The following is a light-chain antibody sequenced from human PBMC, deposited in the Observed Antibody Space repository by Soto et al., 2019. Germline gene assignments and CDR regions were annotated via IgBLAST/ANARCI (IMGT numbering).Light chain of an antibody. Sequence: QSALTQPPSASGFPGQSVTISCTGTGSDVGYYDYVSWYQQHPDKAPKLVIYEVTKRPSGVPDRVSASKSGNTASLTVSGLRAEDEADYYCSSYAGSNNFVFGSGTKVTVL. CDR3: SSYAGSNNFV. CDR2: EVT. J-gene: IGLJ1*01. CDR1: GSDVGYYDY. V-gene: IGLV2-8*01.